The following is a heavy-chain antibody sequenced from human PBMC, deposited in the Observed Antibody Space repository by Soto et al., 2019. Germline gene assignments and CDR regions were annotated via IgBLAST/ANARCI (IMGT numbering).Heavy chain of an antibody. J-gene: IGHJ4*02. CDR3: ARNPFEY. CDR2: IYHGGST. CDR1: GGSISGDYW. Sequence: SETLSLTCAVSGGSISGDYWWSWIRQPPGKGLEWIGEIYHGGSTNYNPSLKSRVTISVDKSKNQISLELNSVTAADTAVYYCARNPFEYWGQGTLVTVSS. V-gene: IGHV4-4*02.